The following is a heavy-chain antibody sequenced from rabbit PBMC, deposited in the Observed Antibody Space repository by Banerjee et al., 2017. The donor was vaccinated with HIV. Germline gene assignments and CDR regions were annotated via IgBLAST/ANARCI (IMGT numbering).Heavy chain of an antibody. CDR3: ARAGDAGYGGADQFNL. D-gene: IGHD4-2*01. CDR2: IYVGSSGST. V-gene: IGHV1S45*01. Sequence: QEQLEESGGDLVKPEGSLTLTCTASGLDFSSSYWICWVRQAPGKGLEWIACIYVGSSGSTYYANWAKGRFTISKTSSTTVTLQMTSLTAADTATYFCARAGDAGYGGADQFNLWGPGTLVTVS. CDR1: GLDFSSSYW. J-gene: IGHJ4*01.